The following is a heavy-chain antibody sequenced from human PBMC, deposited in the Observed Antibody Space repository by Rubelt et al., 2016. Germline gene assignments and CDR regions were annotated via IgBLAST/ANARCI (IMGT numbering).Heavy chain of an antibody. CDR1: GFTFSSYG. D-gene: IGHD4-17*01. V-gene: IGHV3-30*19. CDR2: ISYDGSKT. J-gene: IGHJ6*02. CDR3: VRGGEYGDNEDYYYYSGMDV. Sequence: GGDVAQPGGSLRLSCAASGFTFSSYGIHWVRQAPGKGLEWVAFISYDGSKTYYTDSVKGRFTVSRDKSKNTLYLRMNSLRADDTAVDYCVRGGEYGDNEDYYYYSGMDVWGQGTTVTVSS.